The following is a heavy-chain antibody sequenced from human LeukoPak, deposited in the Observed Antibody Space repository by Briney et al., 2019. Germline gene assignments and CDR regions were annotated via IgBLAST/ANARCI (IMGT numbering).Heavy chain of an antibody. CDR2: ISSSSSSI. CDR3: AGGVAGKGGTFDY. Sequence: GGSLRLSCAASGFTLSSHSMNWVRQAPGKGLEWVSYISSSSSSIYYADSVKGRFTISRDNAKNSLYLQMNSLRDEDTAGYYCAGGVAGKGGTFDYWGQGTLVTVSS. J-gene: IGHJ4*02. V-gene: IGHV3-48*02. D-gene: IGHD6-19*01. CDR1: GFTLSSHS.